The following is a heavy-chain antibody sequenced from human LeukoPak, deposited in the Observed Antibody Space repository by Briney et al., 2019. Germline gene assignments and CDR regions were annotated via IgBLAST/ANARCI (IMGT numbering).Heavy chain of an antibody. CDR1: GGSISSHY. CDR3: ARDVVVVAANWFGP. Sequence: PSETLSLTCTVSGGSISSHYWSWIRQPPGKGLEWIGYIYYSGSTNYNPSLKSRVTISVDMSKNQFSLKLSSVTAADTAVYYCARDVVVVAANWFGPWGQGTLVTVSS. CDR2: IYYSGST. J-gene: IGHJ5*02. D-gene: IGHD2-15*01. V-gene: IGHV4-59*11.